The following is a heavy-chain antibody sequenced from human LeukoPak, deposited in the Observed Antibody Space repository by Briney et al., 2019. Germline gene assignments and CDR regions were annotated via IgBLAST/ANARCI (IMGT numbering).Heavy chain of an antibody. Sequence: SETLSLTCTVSGGSISSYYWSWIRQPPGKGLEWIGYIYYSGSTNYNPSLKSRVTISVDTSKNQFSLKLSSVTAADTAVYYCARCAIYGSGSPFDYWGQGTLVTVSS. V-gene: IGHV4-59*01. CDR2: IYYSGST. CDR3: ARCAIYGSGSPFDY. CDR1: GGSISSYY. D-gene: IGHD3-10*01. J-gene: IGHJ4*02.